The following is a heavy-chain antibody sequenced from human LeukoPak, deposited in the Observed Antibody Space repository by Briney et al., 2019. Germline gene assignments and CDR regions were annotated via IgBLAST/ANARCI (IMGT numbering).Heavy chain of an antibody. J-gene: IGHJ4*02. Sequence: GGSLRLSCAASGFTFDDYAMHWVRQAPGKGLEWVAVISYDGSNKYYADSVKGRFTISRDNSKNTLYLQMNSLRAEDTAVYYCARGIRCLDYWGQGTLVTVSS. V-gene: IGHV3-30-3*01. CDR1: GFTFDDYA. CDR3: ARGIRCLDY. CDR2: ISYDGSNK. D-gene: IGHD1-14*01.